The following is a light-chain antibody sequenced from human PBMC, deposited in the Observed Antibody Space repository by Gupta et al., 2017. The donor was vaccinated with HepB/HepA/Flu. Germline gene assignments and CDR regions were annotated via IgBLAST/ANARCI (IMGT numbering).Light chain of an antibody. Sequence: SVLPQPPSASGPPGPRVTISCSGGTSNIGRNSVYWYQQFPGSAPQLLIYRDYQRPSGVPERFSGSKSGTSASLAISGLRSGDEAHYYCGAWDDTRSGAVFCGGTKLTVL. CDR2: RDY. V-gene: IGLV1-47*01. CDR1: TSNIGRNS. CDR3: GAWDDTRSGAV. J-gene: IGLJ2*01.